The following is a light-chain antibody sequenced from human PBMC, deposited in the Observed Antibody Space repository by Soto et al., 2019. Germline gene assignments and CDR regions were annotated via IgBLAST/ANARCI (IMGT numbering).Light chain of an antibody. CDR3: QQYGSSPGT. CDR1: QSVSSSY. Sequence: EIVLTQSPGTLSLTPGETATLSCRASQSVSSSYFAWYQQKPGQAPRLLIYGASSRATGIPDRFSGSGSGTDFTLTISRLEPEDFAVYYCQQYGSSPGTFGQGTKVEIK. J-gene: IGKJ1*01. CDR2: GAS. V-gene: IGKV3-20*01.